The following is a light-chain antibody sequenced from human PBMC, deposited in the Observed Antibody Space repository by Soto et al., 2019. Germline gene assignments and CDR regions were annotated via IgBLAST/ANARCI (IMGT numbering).Light chain of an antibody. CDR3: QQYNNWPMLT. Sequence: EIVLTQSPGTLSLSPGERATLSCRASQSVSSSWLAWYQQKPGQAPRLLIYGASTRATGIPARFSGSGSGTEFTLTISSPQSEDFAVYYCQQYNNWPMLTFGGGTKVDIK. CDR1: QSVSSS. J-gene: IGKJ4*01. CDR2: GAS. V-gene: IGKV3-15*01.